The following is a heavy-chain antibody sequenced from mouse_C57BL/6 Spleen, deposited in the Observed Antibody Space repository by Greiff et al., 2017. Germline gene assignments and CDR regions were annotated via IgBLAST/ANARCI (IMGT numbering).Heavy chain of an antibody. CDR3: AREITTVQGGYFDV. J-gene: IGHJ1*03. V-gene: IGHV1-82*01. CDR1: GYAFSSSW. D-gene: IGHD1-1*01. Sequence: QVQLQQSGPELVKPGASVKISCKASGYAFSSSWMNWVKQRPGQGLEWIGRIYPGDGDTNYNGKFKGKATLTADKSSSTAYMQLSSLTSEDSAVYCCAREITTVQGGYFDVWGTGTTVTVSS. CDR2: IYPGDGDT.